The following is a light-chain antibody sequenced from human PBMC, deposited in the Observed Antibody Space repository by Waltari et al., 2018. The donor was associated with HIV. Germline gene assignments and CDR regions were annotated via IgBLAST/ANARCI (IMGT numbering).Light chain of an antibody. CDR1: QIVLYSSNNKND. CDR3: QQYYSTPYT. Sequence: DIVMTQPPDSLAVPLGEGANTKCKSGQIVLYSSNNKNDLGWYQQKPGQPPKLLIYWASTRESGVPDRFSGSGSGTDFTLTISSLQAEDVAVYYCQQYYSTPYTFGQGTKLEIK. CDR2: WAS. J-gene: IGKJ2*01. V-gene: IGKV4-1*01.